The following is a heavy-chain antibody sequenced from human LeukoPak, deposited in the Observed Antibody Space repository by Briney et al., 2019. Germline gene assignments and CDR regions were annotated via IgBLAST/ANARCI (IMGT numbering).Heavy chain of an antibody. CDR3: WIAGWYLRLDY. Sequence: QTGGSLRLSCAASGFTFSSYSMNWVRQAPGKGLEWVSYISSSSSTIYYADSVKGRFTISRDNAKNSLYLQMNSLRAEDTAVYYCWIAGWYLRLDYWGQGTLVTVSS. J-gene: IGHJ4*02. CDR1: GFTFSSYS. D-gene: IGHD6-19*01. CDR2: ISSSSSTI. V-gene: IGHV3-48*04.